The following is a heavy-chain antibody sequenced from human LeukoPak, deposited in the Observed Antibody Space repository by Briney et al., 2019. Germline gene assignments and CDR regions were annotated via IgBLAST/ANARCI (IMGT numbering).Heavy chain of an antibody. V-gene: IGHV3-23*01. CDR2: ISGSGGST. J-gene: IGHJ4*02. D-gene: IGHD6-19*01. CDR3: AKDREDSSGWYIRLYYFDY. Sequence: GGSLRLSCAASGFTFSSYAMSWVRQAPGEGLEWVSAISGSGGSTYYADSVKGRFTISRDNSKNTLYLQMNSLRAEDTAVYYCAKDREDSSGWYIRLYYFDYWGQGTLVTVSS. CDR1: GFTFSSYA.